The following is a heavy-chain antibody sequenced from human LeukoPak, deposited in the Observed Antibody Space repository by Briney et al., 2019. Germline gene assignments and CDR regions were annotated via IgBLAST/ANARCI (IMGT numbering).Heavy chain of an antibody. V-gene: IGHV3-30*02. CDR1: GFTLSSYG. J-gene: IGHJ4*02. Sequence: PGGSLRLSCAASGFTLSSYGMHWVRQAPGKGLEWVAFIRYDGSNKYYADSVKGRFTISRDNSKNTLYLQMNSLRAEDTAVYSCARDTDCSSTSCYVNALDYWGQGTLVTVSS. CDR3: ARDTDCSSTSCYVNALDY. D-gene: IGHD2-2*01. CDR2: IRYDGSNK.